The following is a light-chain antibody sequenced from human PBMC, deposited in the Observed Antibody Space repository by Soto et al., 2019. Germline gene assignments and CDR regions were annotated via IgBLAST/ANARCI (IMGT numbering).Light chain of an antibody. J-gene: IGLJ1*01. Sequence: QSALTQPASVSGSPGQSITISCSGTSSDVGGYNSVSWYQHHPGKAPRLLISEVRDRPSGVSSRFSGSKSGSTASLTISGLQAEDEADYYCSSYANGAIYVFGTGTKVTVL. V-gene: IGLV2-14*01. CDR3: SSYANGAIYV. CDR2: EVR. CDR1: SSDVGGYNS.